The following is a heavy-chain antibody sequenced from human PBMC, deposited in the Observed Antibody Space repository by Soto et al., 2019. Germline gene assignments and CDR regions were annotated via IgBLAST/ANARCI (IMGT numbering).Heavy chain of an antibody. Sequence: PGGSLRLSCEASGFTFSSYTMNWVRRAPGKGLEWVATIGGSGDGTYYGDSVKGRFTISRDNSKNTVYLQMNSLRAEDTAIYYCARAREASLLRVPYSYWAKRTRVTVSS. V-gene: IGHV3-23*01. CDR3: ARAREASLLRVPYSY. J-gene: IGHJ4*02. CDR2: IGGSGDGT. CDR1: GFTFSSYT. D-gene: IGHD2-21*01.